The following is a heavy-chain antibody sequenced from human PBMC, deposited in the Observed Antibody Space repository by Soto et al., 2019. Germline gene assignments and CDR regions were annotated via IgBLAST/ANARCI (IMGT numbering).Heavy chain of an antibody. CDR2: TRNKANSYTT. Sequence: GGSLRLSCAASRFTFSDHYMDWVRQAPGKGLEWVGRTRNKANSYTTEYAASVKGRFTISRDDSKNSLYLQMNSLKTEDTAVYYCARGGEYNWNYIADSSPYGMDVWGQGTTVTVSS. D-gene: IGHD1-7*01. J-gene: IGHJ6*02. CDR1: RFTFSDHY. CDR3: ARGGEYNWNYIADSSPYGMDV. V-gene: IGHV3-72*01.